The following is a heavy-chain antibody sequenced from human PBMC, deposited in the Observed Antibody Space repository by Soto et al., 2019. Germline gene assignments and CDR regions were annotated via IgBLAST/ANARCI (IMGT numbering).Heavy chain of an antibody. CDR3: ARDLGYGHYFDY. Sequence: LSLTCAASGFTFSSYSMNWVRQAPGKGLEWVSSISSSSSYIYYADSVKGRFTISRDNAKNSLYLQMNSLRAEDTAVYYCARDLGYGHYFDYWGQGTLVTVSS. D-gene: IGHD4-17*01. CDR1: GFTFSSYS. J-gene: IGHJ4*02. CDR2: ISSSSSYI. V-gene: IGHV3-21*01.